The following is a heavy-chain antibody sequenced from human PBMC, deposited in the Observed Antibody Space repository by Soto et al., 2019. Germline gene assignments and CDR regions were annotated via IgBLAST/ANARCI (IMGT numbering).Heavy chain of an antibody. CDR3: ARDAGLDSDDCFAY. CDR1: GVTFSSSG. D-gene: IGHD3-9*01. Sequence: HPGGSLRLSCTASGVTFSSSGMGWVRQAPGKGIQWVSTIRGDGGQTHYTDSVKGRFSISTDNSKNTVYLQMDSLRAEDTAMYFWARDAGLDSDDCFAYWGQGTQVTVSS. J-gene: IGHJ4*02. V-gene: IGHV3-23*01. CDR2: IRGDGGQT.